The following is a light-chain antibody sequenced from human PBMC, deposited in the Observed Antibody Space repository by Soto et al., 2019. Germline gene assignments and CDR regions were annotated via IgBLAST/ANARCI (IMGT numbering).Light chain of an antibody. Sequence: QSVLTQPASVSGSPGQSITISCTGTSSDVGGYNYVSWYQQHPGKAPKLMIYGVTNRPSGVSNRFSGYKSGNTASLTISGLQAEDEADYYCSSYTSSTTLSVVFGGGTQLTVL. CDR3: SSYTSSTTLSVV. V-gene: IGLV2-14*01. J-gene: IGLJ2*01. CDR2: GVT. CDR1: SSDVGGYNY.